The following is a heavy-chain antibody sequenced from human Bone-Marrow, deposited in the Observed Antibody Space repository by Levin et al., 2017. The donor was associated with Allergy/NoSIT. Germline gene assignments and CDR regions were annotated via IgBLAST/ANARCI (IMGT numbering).Heavy chain of an antibody. D-gene: IGHD6-13*01. J-gene: IGHJ3*02. Sequence: GESLKISCQASGYTFTVYYMHWVRQAPGQGLEWMGWMNPNSGGSYYEQRFQGRVTMTRDTSISTAYMELNSLRSDDTAVYYCATSTGYTSSWGAFDIWGQGTMVTVSS. CDR2: MNPNSGGS. CDR3: ATSTGYTSSWGAFDI. CDR1: GYTFTVYY. V-gene: IGHV1-2*02.